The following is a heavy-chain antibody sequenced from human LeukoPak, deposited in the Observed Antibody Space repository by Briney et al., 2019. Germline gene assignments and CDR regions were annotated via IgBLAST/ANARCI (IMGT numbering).Heavy chain of an antibody. D-gene: IGHD3-10*01. Sequence: SETLSLTCSVSSGSISGNYWSFIRQPAGKGLEWIGRVYASGSTNYNPSLKSRVTMSVDRSKNQFSLRLNSVTAADTAVYFCATDSSARFEVWGRGTLVTVSS. CDR2: VYASGST. CDR1: SGSISGNY. CDR3: ATDSSARFEV. J-gene: IGHJ2*01. V-gene: IGHV4-4*07.